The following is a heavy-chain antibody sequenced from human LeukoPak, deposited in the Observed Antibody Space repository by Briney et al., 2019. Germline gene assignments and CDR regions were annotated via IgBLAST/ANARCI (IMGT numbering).Heavy chain of an antibody. D-gene: IGHD3-10*01. J-gene: IGHJ4*02. Sequence: PSETLSLTCTVSGGSISSYYWSWIRQPPGKGLEWIGYIYYSGSTNYNPSLKSRVTISVDTSKNQFSLKLSSVTAADTAVYYCASSLWFGELLNYWGQGTLVTVSS. CDR3: ASSLWFGELLNY. V-gene: IGHV4-59*01. CDR1: GGSISSYY. CDR2: IYYSGST.